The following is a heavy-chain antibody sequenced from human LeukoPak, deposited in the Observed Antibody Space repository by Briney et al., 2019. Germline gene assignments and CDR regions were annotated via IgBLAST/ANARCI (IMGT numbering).Heavy chain of an antibody. CDR2: INPSGGST. D-gene: IGHD5-18*01. J-gene: IGHJ5*02. V-gene: IGHV1-46*01. CDR1: GYTFTSYY. Sequence: ASVKVSCKASGYTFTSYYMHWVRQAPGQGLEWMGIINPSGGSTSYAQKFQGRVTMTRDMSTSTAYMELRSLRSDDTAVYYCARDLGYSYGYSGLAWFDPWGQGTLVTVSS. CDR3: ARDLGYSYGYSGLAWFDP.